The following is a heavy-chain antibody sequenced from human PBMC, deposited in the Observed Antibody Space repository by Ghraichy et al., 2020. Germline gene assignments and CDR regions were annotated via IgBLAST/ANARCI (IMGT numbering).Heavy chain of an antibody. CDR2: VGDDGST. CDR3: TRGLGFWSGWRFDP. J-gene: IGHJ5*02. D-gene: IGHD3-3*01. Sequence: GESLNISCAASGFHFDIYSMHWVRQVPGRGLEWLSLVGDDGSTKYADSVKGRFTISRDNIKKSLYLEMNSLRSEDTALYYCTRGLGFWSGWRFDPWGQGTPVTVSS. V-gene: IGHV3-43*01. CDR1: GFHFDIYS.